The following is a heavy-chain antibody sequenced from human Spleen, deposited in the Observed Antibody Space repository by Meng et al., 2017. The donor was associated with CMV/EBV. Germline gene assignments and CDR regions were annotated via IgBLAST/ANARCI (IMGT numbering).Heavy chain of an antibody. CDR2: IYYSGST. J-gene: IGHJ4*02. D-gene: IGHD3-22*01. CDR3: ARTIDYDRSFDY. Sequence: CTDSGGSISSGEYSWSWIRQPPGKGLEWIGYIYYSGSTYYSPSLKSRVTISVDTSKNQFSLKLSSVTAADTAVYYCARTIDYDRSFDYWGQGTLVTVSS. V-gene: IGHV4-30-4*08. CDR1: GGSISSGEYS.